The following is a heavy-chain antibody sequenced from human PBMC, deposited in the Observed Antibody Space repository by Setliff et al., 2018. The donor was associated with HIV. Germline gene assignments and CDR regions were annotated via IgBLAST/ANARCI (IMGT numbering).Heavy chain of an antibody. CDR3: ARPSAANFFYSYAMDV. V-gene: IGHV4-34*01. CDR2: INHSGSA. Sequence: KTSETLSLTCAVYGGSFSGYYWTWIRQPPGKGLEWIGKINHSGSAKYNPSLQSRVAISVDISKNQFSLKLNSVTPDDTAVYYCARPSAANFFYSYAMDVWGQGSTVTVS. CDR1: GGSFSGYY. J-gene: IGHJ6*02. D-gene: IGHD6-13*01.